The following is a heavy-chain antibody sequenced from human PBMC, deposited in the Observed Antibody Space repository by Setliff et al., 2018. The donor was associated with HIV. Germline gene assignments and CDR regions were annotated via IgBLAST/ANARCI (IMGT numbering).Heavy chain of an antibody. CDR1: SDSISSGSYY. CDR2: TYNSENI. V-gene: IGHV4-61*01. J-gene: IGHJ2*01. D-gene: IGHD2-15*01. CDR3: ARHFYTTSWYSGTYWYFDL. Sequence: SETLSLTCSVSSDSISSGSYYWSWIRQSPGKGLEWIGSTYNSENINYNPSLKSRVTVSVDTSKNQFSLRLTSVTAADTAVYFCARHFYTTSWYSGTYWYFDLWGRGTLVTVSS.